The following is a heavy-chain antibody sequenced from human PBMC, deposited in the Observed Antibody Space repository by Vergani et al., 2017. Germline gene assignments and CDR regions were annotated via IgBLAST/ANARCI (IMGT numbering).Heavy chain of an antibody. Sequence: QLQLQESGPGLVKPSETLSLTCTVSGSSISSSSYYWGWIRQPPEKGLEWIGIIYHVGSTYYNPSLKSRVTISVDTSKNQFSLKLSSVTAADTAVYYCARWHGFLHCFDYWGQGTLVTVSS. J-gene: IGHJ4*02. CDR2: IYHVGST. CDR1: GSSISSSSYY. V-gene: IGHV4-39*01. CDR3: ARWHGFLHCFDY. D-gene: IGHD3-10*01.